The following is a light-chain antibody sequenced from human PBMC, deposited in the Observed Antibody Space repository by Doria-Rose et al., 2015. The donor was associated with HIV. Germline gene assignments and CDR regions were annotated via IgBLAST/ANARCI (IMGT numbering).Light chain of an antibody. V-gene: IGKV1-39*01. CDR1: QSIAYY. CDR3: QQIYSTPLT. Sequence: DIQLTQSPSSLSASVGDRVTITCRASQSIAYYLNWYQHKPGKAPKLLIYAASGLQSGVPSRFSGSGSGTDFTLTISSLQPEDFASYYCQQIYSTPLTFGGGTKVEIK. J-gene: IGKJ4*01. CDR2: AAS.